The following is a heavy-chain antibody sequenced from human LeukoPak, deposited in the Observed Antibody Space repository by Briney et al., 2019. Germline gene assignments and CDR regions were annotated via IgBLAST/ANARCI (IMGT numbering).Heavy chain of an antibody. CDR3: ARDVFIAALPGGLGWFDP. Sequence: SETLSLTCTVSCGSISSYYWSWIRQPAGKGLEWIGRIYTSGSTNYNPSLKSRVTMSVDTSKNQFSLKLSSVTAADTAVYYCARDVFIAALPGGLGWFDPWGQGTLVTVSS. CDR2: IYTSGST. J-gene: IGHJ5*02. D-gene: IGHD6-6*01. CDR1: CGSISSYY. V-gene: IGHV4-4*07.